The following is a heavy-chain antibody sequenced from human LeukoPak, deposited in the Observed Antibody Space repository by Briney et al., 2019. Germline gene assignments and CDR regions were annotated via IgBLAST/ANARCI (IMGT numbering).Heavy chain of an antibody. CDR2: IKSKADGGTT. J-gene: IGHJ5*02. CDR1: GIHLQSW. Sequence: GGSLRLSCAAPGIHLQSWMSWVRQAPGKGLEWVGRIKSKADGGTTDYAAPVKGRFTISRDDSKNTLYLQMNSLKTEDTAVYYCTTQSVLWEVGWFDPWGQGTLVTVSS. V-gene: IGHV3-15*01. D-gene: IGHD1-26*01. CDR3: TTQSVLWEVGWFDP.